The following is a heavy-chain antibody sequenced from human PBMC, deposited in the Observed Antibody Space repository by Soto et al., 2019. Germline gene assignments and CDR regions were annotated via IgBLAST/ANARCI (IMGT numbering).Heavy chain of an antibody. CDR2: FYNSGNT. V-gene: IGHV4-59*01. CDR3: ASTKQWLAFDY. Sequence: QVQLQESGPGLVKPSETLSLTCTVSGDSISNYYWTWIRQPPGKGLEWIGCFYNSGNTNYNPSLKSRVTISVDTSNNQFSLRVNSVTAADTAVYYCASTKQWLAFDYWGPGALVTVSS. CDR1: GDSISNYY. D-gene: IGHD6-19*01. J-gene: IGHJ4*02.